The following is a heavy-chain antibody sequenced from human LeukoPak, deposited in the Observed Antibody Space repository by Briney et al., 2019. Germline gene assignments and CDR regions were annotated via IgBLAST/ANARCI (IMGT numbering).Heavy chain of an antibody. V-gene: IGHV3-48*03. CDR2: ISSNGSTI. J-gene: IGHJ4*02. CDR3: ARDPLPYYDILTGPY. CDR1: GFTFSSYE. D-gene: IGHD3-9*01. Sequence: GGSLRLSCAASGFTFSSYEMNWVRQAPGKGLEWVSYISSNGSTIYYADSVKGRFTISRDNAKNSLYLQMNSLRAEDTAVYYCARDPLPYYDILTGPYWGQGTLVTVSS.